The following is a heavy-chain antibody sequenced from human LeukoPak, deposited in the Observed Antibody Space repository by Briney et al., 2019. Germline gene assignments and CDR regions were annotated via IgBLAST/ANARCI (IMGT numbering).Heavy chain of an antibody. V-gene: IGHV4-34*01. Sequence: SETLSLTCAVYGGSFSGYYWSWIRQPPGKGLEWIGSIYYTGSTYYNPSLKSRVTISVDTSKNQFSLKLTSVTAADTAVYYCARVGYTSSWFGGWFDPWGQGTLVTVSS. D-gene: IGHD6-13*01. CDR2: IYYTGST. J-gene: IGHJ5*02. CDR3: ARVGYTSSWFGGWFDP. CDR1: GGSFSGYY.